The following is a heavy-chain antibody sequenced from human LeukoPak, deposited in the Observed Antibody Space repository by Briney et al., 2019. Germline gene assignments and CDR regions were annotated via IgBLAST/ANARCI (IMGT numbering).Heavy chain of an antibody. CDR3: ARDGFDFWSGYAYYFDY. D-gene: IGHD3-3*01. V-gene: IGHV3-7*01. CDR1: GFTFSSYW. CDR2: IKQDGSEK. J-gene: IGHJ4*02. Sequence: GGSLRLSCAASGFTFSSYWMSWVRQAPGKGLEWVANIKQDGSEKYYVDSVKGRFTISRDNAKNSLYLQMNSPRAEDTAVYYCARDGFDFWSGYAYYFDYWGQGTLVTVSS.